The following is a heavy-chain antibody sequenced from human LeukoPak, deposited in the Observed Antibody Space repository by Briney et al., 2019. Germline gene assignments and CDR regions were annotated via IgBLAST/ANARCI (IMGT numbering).Heavy chain of an antibody. V-gene: IGHV3-23*01. D-gene: IGHD1-26*01. CDR1: GFTFSSYA. CDR3: ARDVGGSLDY. Sequence: GGSLRLSCAASGFTFSSYAMSWVRQAPGKGLEWVSAISGSGGSTYYADSVKGRFTISRDNAQRSVYLQMSRLRGEDTGVYYCARDVGGSLDYWGQGTLVTVSS. CDR2: ISGSGGST. J-gene: IGHJ4*02.